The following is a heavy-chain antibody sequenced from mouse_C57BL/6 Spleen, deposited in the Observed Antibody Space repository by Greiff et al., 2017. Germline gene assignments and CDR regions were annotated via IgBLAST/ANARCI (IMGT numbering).Heavy chain of an antibody. CDR2: IYPGDGDT. CDR3: ARGGYDGYYWYFDV. J-gene: IGHJ1*03. CDR1: GYAFSSSW. D-gene: IGHD2-3*01. Sequence: VQLQQSGPELVKPGASVKISCKAPGYAFSSSWMNWVKQRPGQGLEWIGRIYPGDGDTNYNGKFKGKATLTADKSSSTAYMQLSSLTSEDSAVYFCARGGYDGYYWYFDVWGTGTTVTVSS. V-gene: IGHV1-82*01.